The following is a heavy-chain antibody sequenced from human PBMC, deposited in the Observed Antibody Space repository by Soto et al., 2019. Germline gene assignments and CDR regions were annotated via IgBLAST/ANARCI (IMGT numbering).Heavy chain of an antibody. V-gene: IGHV1-69*06. Sequence: QVQLVQSGAEVKKPGSSVKVSCKASGGTFSSYAISWVRQAPGQGLEWMGGIIPIFGTANYAQKFQGRVTITADKSTSTAYMELSSLRSEDTAVYYCARDIKSRYYSSTSCYYYYGMDVWGQGTTVTVSS. CDR1: GGTFSSYA. J-gene: IGHJ6*02. D-gene: IGHD2-2*01. CDR2: IIPIFGTA. CDR3: ARDIKSRYYSSTSCYYYYGMDV.